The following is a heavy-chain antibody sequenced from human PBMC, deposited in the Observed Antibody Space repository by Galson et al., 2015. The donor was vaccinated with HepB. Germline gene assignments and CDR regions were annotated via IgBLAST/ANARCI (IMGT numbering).Heavy chain of an antibody. V-gene: IGHV4-30-4*08. D-gene: IGHD6-13*01. CDR2: IFYSGST. CDR3: VGEPGAAAGMAVDI. Sequence: LSLTCTVSGASVSSGDYFWTWIRQPPGKGLEWIGCIFYSGSTYNNPSLKSRLTLSIDSSKNQISLKLSSVTAADTAVYYCVGEPGAAAGMAVDIWGQGTMVTVSS. J-gene: IGHJ3*02. CDR1: GASVSSGDYF.